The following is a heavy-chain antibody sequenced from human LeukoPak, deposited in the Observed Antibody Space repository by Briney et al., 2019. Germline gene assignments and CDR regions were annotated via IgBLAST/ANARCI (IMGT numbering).Heavy chain of an antibody. CDR2: IYYSGST. CDR3: AGGGQWLAFDY. J-gene: IGHJ4*02. CDR1: GGSISSSSYY. D-gene: IGHD6-19*01. Sequence: SETLSLTCTVSGGSISSSSYYWSWIRQPPGKGLEWIGYIYYSGSTNYNPSLKSRVTISVDTSKNQFSVNLSAVTAADTAVYYCAGGGQWLAFDYWGQGTLFTVSS. V-gene: IGHV4-61*01.